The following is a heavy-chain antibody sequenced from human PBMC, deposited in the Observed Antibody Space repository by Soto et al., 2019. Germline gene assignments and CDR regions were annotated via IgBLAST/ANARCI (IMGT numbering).Heavy chain of an antibody. CDR2: ISAYNGKP. D-gene: IGHD3-9*01. V-gene: IGHV1-18*01. Sequence: ASVKVSCKASGYTFTSYGISWVRQAPGQGLEWMGWISAYNGKPNYAQKLQGRVTMTTDTSTSTAYMELRSLRSDDTAVYYCARDPYYDILTGYYEGLNYWGQGTLVTVSS. CDR1: GYTFTSYG. J-gene: IGHJ4*02. CDR3: ARDPYYDILTGYYEGLNY.